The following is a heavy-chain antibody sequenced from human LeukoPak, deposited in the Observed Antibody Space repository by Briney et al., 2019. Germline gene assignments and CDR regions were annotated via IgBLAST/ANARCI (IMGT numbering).Heavy chain of an antibody. D-gene: IGHD6-25*01. Sequence: PSETLSLTCCVSGGSISPYYWSWFRQPPGKGLEWIGYIFHSGITTYNPSLKSRVTISLDSSKNQFFLRLTSVTAADTAMYYCARAETLAAIYFDFWGQGSLVTVSS. CDR3: ARAETLAAIYFDF. CDR1: GGSISPYY. CDR2: IFHSGIT. J-gene: IGHJ4*02. V-gene: IGHV4-59*01.